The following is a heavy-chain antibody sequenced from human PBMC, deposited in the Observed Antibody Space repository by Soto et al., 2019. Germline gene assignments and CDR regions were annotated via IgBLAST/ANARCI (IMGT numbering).Heavy chain of an antibody. J-gene: IGHJ5*02. CDR1: GGTFSSYA. D-gene: IGHD2-15*01. CDR3: ARALSHYGYSEYQSNLFDP. Sequence: QVQLVQSGAEVKKPGSSVKVSCKASGGTFSSYAISWVRQAPGQGLEWMGGIIPIFGTANYAQKFRGRVTITADETRCTAYMELVSLRSEDTAMYYGARALSHYGYSEYQSNLFDPLGQGALVTVAS. CDR2: IIPIFGTA. V-gene: IGHV1-69*01.